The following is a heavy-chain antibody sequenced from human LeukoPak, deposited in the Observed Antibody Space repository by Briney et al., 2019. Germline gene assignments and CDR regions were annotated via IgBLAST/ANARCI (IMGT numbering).Heavy chain of an antibody. V-gene: IGHV3-21*01. CDR1: GFNFSSYS. Sequence: GGSLRLSCAASGFNFSSYSMNWVRQAPGKGLEWVSSISSSSSFRYYADSVKGRFTISRDNAKNSLYLQMNSLRAEDTAVYYCAHESSDYFYWGQGTLVTVSS. D-gene: IGHD3-22*01. CDR3: AHESSDYFY. CDR2: ISSSSSFR. J-gene: IGHJ4*02.